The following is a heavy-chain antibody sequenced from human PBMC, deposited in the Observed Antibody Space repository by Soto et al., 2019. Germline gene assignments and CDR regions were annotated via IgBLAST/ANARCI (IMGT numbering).Heavy chain of an antibody. CDR1: GFTFSSYG. D-gene: IGHD2-15*01. CDR3: AKGAGRGYCSGGSCYANWFDP. Sequence: PVGSLRLSCAASGFTFSSYGMHWVRQAPGKGLEWVAVISYDGSNKYYADSVKGRFTISRDNSKNTLYLQMNSLRAEDTAVYYCAKGAGRGYCSGGSCYANWFDPWGQGTLVTVSS. CDR2: ISYDGSNK. V-gene: IGHV3-30*18. J-gene: IGHJ5*02.